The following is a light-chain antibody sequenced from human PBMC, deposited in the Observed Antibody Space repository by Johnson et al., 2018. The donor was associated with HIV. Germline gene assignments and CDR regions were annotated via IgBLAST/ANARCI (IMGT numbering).Light chain of an antibody. J-gene: IGLJ1*01. CDR1: SSNIGNNY. CDR3: GKWESSLIAHYV. Sequence: QSVLTQPPSVSAAPGQKVTISCSGSSSNIGNNYVSWYQQLPGTAPKLLISENDKRHSGIPDRFSGAKSGTSATLGITGLQTGDEADYCCGKWESSLIAHYVFGTGTKVTVL. V-gene: IGLV1-51*02. CDR2: END.